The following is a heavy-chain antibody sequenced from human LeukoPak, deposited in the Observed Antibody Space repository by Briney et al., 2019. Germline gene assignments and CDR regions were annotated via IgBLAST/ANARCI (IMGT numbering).Heavy chain of an antibody. V-gene: IGHV3-30*18. CDR3: AKDPYCSSTSCAIDNYYGMDV. J-gene: IGHJ6*04. Sequence: GGSLRLSCAAYGFTFSSYGMHWVRQAPGKGLEWVAVISYDGSNKYYADSAKGRFTLARDNSKNTLYLQMNSLRAEDTAVYYCAKDPYCSSTSCAIDNYYGMDVWGKGTTVTVSS. CDR2: ISYDGSNK. D-gene: IGHD2-2*01. CDR1: GFTFSSYG.